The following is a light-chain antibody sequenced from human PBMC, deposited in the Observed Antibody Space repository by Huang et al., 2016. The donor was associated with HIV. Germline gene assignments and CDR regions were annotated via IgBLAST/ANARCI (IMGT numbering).Light chain of an antibody. V-gene: IGKV3-15*01. CDR3: HQYNNWLLS. Sequence: EIVMTQSPATLSVSPGQRVTLSCRANRSVSTNLAWYQQRHDQAPSLLIYGSSTRAPGIPARFSGSGSGTDFSLTISSLQSEDFALYYCHQYNNWLLSFGGGTRV. CDR2: GSS. CDR1: RSVSTN. J-gene: IGKJ4*01.